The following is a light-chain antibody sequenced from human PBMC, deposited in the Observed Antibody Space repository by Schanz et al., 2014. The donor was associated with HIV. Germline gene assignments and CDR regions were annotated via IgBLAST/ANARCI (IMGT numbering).Light chain of an antibody. J-gene: IGLJ2*01. CDR2: EVT. CDR1: SNDIGAYRY. Sequence: QSALTQPPSASGSPGQSVTISCTGTSNDIGAYRYVSWYQHHPGRAPRLLIYEVTKRPSGVSGRFSGSKSGNTASLTVSRLQAEDEADYYCTSYAGSNNLVFGGGTKLTVL. V-gene: IGLV2-8*01. CDR3: TSYAGSNNLV.